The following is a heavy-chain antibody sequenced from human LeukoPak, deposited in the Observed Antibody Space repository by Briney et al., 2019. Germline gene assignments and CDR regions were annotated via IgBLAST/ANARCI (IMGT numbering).Heavy chain of an antibody. CDR2: IIPIFGIA. D-gene: IGHD3-22*01. Sequence: ASVKVSCKASGGTFSSYAISWVGPAPGQGLGWMGRIIPIFGIANYAQKFQGRVTITADKSTSTAYMELSSLRSEDTAVYYCATYYYDSSGYYRAGYYFDYWGQGTLVTVSS. CDR1: GGTFSSYA. V-gene: IGHV1-69*04. J-gene: IGHJ4*02. CDR3: ATYYYDSSGYYRAGYYFDY.